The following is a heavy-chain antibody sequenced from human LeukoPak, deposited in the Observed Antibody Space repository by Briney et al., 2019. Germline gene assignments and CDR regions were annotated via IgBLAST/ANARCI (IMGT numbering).Heavy chain of an antibody. V-gene: IGHV1-2*02. Sequence: VASVKVSCKASGYTFTGYYMHWVRQAPGQGLEWMGWINPNSGGTNYAQKFQGRVTMTRDTSISTAYMELSRLRSDDTAVYYCARDGIAVVGTGYYYYYYMDVWGKGTTVTVSS. CDR1: GYTFTGYY. CDR2: INPNSGGT. J-gene: IGHJ6*03. CDR3: ARDGIAVVGTGYYYYYYMDV. D-gene: IGHD6-19*01.